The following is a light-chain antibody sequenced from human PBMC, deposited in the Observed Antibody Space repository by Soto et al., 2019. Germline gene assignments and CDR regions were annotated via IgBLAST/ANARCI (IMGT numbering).Light chain of an antibody. Sequence: EFVLTQSPATLSLSPGEGATLSCRASQSVSSYLAWYQQKPGQAPRLLIYDASNRATGIPARFSGTGSGTDFTLTISSLQSDDSAVYYCQHYNGWPPWTFGQGTKVDIK. V-gene: IGKV3-11*01. CDR2: DAS. CDR3: QHYNGWPPWT. CDR1: QSVSSY. J-gene: IGKJ1*01.